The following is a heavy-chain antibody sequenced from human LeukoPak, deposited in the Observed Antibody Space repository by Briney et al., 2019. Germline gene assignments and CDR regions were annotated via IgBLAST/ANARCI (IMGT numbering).Heavy chain of an antibody. D-gene: IGHD6-13*01. J-gene: IGHJ3*02. Sequence: GGSLRLSCAASGFTFSSYSMNWVRQAPGKGLEWVSYISSSSSTIYYADSVKGRFSISRDNAKNSLYLQMNSLRAEDTAVYYCARDMVAAGDAFDIWGQGTMVTVSS. V-gene: IGHV3-48*04. CDR1: GFTFSSYS. CDR2: ISSSSSTI. CDR3: ARDMVAAGDAFDI.